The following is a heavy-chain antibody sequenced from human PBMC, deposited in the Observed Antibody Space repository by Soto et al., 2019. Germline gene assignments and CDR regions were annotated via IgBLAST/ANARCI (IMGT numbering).Heavy chain of an antibody. Sequence: QVQLQQWGAGLLKPSETLSLTCAVYDGSFSGYYWSWIRQPPGKGLEWIGEINHSGSTNYNPSLKSRVTISVDTSKNQFSLKLSSVTAADTAVYYCARVWVATFPDAFDIWGQGTMVTVSS. V-gene: IGHV4-34*01. CDR1: DGSFSGYY. D-gene: IGHD5-12*01. CDR3: ARVWVATFPDAFDI. J-gene: IGHJ3*02. CDR2: INHSGST.